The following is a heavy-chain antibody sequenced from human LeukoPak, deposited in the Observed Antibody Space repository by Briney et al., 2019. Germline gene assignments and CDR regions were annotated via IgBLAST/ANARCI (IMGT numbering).Heavy chain of an antibody. D-gene: IGHD1-14*01. V-gene: IGHV1-69*04. Sequence: XFXXXXGTFXXYXIRGVGQAPGQGGEWMGRIIPILRIANYAQTFQPTVTITADKSTSTAYMELSSLTSEDTPVYYCARDPDAGRSNWGQGTLVTVSS. CDR2: IIPILRIA. J-gene: IGHJ4*02. CDR3: ARDPDAGRSN. CDR1: XGTFXXYX.